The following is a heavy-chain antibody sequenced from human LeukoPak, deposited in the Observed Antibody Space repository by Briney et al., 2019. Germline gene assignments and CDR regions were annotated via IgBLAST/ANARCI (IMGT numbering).Heavy chain of an antibody. CDR2: ISYDGSNK. CDR3: AKDLRRGYSYGFKDYSYYYMDV. J-gene: IGHJ6*03. V-gene: IGHV3-30*04. D-gene: IGHD5-18*01. Sequence: GGSLRLSCAASGFTFSSYAMSWVRQAPGKGLEWVAVISYDGSNKYYADSVKGRFTISRDNSKNTLYLQMNSLRAEDTAVYYCAKDLRRGYSYGFKDYSYYYMDVWGKGTTVTISS. CDR1: GFTFSSYA.